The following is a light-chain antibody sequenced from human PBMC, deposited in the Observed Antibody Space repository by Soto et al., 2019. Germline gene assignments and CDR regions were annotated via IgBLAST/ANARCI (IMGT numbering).Light chain of an antibody. Sequence: QSALTQPPSASGSRGQSVTISCTGTSVDINYVSWFQQHPGKPPKLIICEVTKRPSGVPDRFSGSKSGNTASLTVSGLQDDDEADYYCSSYAGRDIWVFGGGTQLTVL. J-gene: IGLJ7*01. CDR1: SVDINY. CDR3: SSYAGRDIWV. CDR2: EVT. V-gene: IGLV2-8*01.